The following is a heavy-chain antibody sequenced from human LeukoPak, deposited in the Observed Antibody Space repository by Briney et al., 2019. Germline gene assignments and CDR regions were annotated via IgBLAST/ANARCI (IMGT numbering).Heavy chain of an antibody. J-gene: IGHJ4*02. CDR2: IKQDGSEK. Sequence: PGGALRLSCTAYGFTFSSYWMSWVRQAPGKGLEWVANIKQDGSEKYYVDSVKGRFTISRDNAKNSLYLQMNSLRAEDTAVYYCARDACSSTSCYFDYWGQGTLVTVSS. CDR1: GFTFSSYW. CDR3: ARDACSSTSCYFDY. D-gene: IGHD2-2*01. V-gene: IGHV3-7*01.